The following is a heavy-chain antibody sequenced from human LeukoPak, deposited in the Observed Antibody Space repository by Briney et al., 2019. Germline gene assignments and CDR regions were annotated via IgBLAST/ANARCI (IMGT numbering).Heavy chain of an antibody. V-gene: IGHV4-61*09. CDR1: GGSISSGGYY. Sequence: SQTLSLTCTVSGGSISSGGYYWSWIRQPPGKGLEWIGQIHTSGSTNYNPSLKSRVAMSVDTSKNQFSLELSSVTAADTAVYYCAGRAQTTGWSFDYWGQGALVTVSS. J-gene: IGHJ4*02. D-gene: IGHD6-19*01. CDR3: AGRAQTTGWSFDY. CDR2: IHTSGST.